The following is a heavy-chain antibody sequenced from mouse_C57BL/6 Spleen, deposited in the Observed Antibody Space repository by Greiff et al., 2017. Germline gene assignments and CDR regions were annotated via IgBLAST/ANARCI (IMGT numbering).Heavy chain of an antibody. J-gene: IGHJ2*01. Sequence: QVQLQQSGPELVKPGASVKISCKASGYAFSSSWMNWVKQRPGKGLEWIGRIYPGDGDTNYNGKFKGKATLTADKSSSTAYMQLSSLTSEDSAVYFCESNYPFDYWGQGTTLTVSS. CDR2: IYPGDGDT. V-gene: IGHV1-82*01. D-gene: IGHD2-5*01. CDR3: ESNYPFDY. CDR1: GYAFSSSW.